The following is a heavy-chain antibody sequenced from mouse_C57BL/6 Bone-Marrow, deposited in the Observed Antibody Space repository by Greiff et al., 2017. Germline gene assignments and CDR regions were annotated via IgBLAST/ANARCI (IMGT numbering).Heavy chain of an antibody. D-gene: IGHD1-1*01. J-gene: IGHJ3*01. V-gene: IGHV14-1*01. CDR2: IDPEDGDT. Sequence: EVQLVESGAELVRPGASVKLSCTASGFNIKDYYMHWVKQRPEQGLEWIGRIDPEDGDTEYAPKFQGKATMTADTSSNTAYLQLSSLTSEDTAVYYCCYGSSSAWFAYWGQGTLVTVSA. CDR3: CYGSSSAWFAY. CDR1: GFNIKDYY.